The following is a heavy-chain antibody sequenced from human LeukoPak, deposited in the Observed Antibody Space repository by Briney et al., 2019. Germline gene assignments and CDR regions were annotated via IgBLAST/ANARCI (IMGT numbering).Heavy chain of an antibody. Sequence: PGGSLTLSCTASGFTFSSYVMTWVRQAPGKGLEWVAGISGSGDTYYAASVKGRFTISRDNSRNRLYLQMNSLRAEDTAVYYCANDKDLSLGDDRQYWGQGTLVTVSS. J-gene: IGHJ4*02. CDR2: ISGSGDT. CDR3: ANDKDLSLGDDRQY. V-gene: IGHV3-23*01. D-gene: IGHD3-16*01. CDR1: GFTFSSYV.